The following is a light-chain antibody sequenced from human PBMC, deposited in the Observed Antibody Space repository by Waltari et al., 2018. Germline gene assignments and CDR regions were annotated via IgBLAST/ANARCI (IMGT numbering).Light chain of an antibody. V-gene: IGLV4-60*03. J-gene: IGLJ3*02. Sequence: QPVLTQSSSASASLGPSVKLTCTLRSRHGSYIIAWHQQQPGKAPRYLMKVEGSGSYNKGSVVPDRFSRSSSGADRYRTISNLQSEDEAEYYCETWDSNTQGVFGGGTKLNVL. CDR3: ETWDSNTQGV. CDR1: SRHGSYI. CDR2: VEGSGSY.